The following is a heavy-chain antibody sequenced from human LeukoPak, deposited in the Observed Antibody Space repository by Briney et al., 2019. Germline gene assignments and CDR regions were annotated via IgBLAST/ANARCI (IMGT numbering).Heavy chain of an antibody. CDR2: VSGSGGNI. J-gene: IGHJ4*02. V-gene: IGHV3-23*01. CDR1: GFTFSSYT. CDR3: AASLPNIVVVPATKGPFGY. Sequence: GGSLRLSCAASGFTFSSYTMSWVRQAPGKGLEWVSGVSGSGGNIHYADSVKGRFTISRDNSKNALYLQMNSLRAEDTAVYYCAASLPNIVVVPATKGPFGYWGQGALVTVSS. D-gene: IGHD2-2*01.